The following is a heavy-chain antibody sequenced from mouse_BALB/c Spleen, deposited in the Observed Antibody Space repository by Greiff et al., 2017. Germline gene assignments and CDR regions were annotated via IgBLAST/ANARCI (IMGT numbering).Heavy chain of an antibody. V-gene: IGHV5-6*02. CDR2: ISSGGSYT. J-gene: IGHJ4*01. CDR1: GFTFSSYG. D-gene: IGHD1-1*01. CDR3: ARSDYGSSSYAMDY. Sequence: DVKLVESGGDLVKPGGSLKLSCAASGFTFSSYGMSWVRQTPDKRLEWVATISSGGSYTYYPDSVKGRFTISRDNAKNTLYLQMSSLKSEDTAMYYCARSDYGSSSYAMDYWGQGTSVTVSS.